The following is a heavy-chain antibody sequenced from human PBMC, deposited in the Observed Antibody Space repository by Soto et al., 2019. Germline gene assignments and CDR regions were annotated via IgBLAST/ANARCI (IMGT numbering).Heavy chain of an antibody. CDR3: ARVTGVGRSWYAKNWFDP. V-gene: IGHV3-7*01. Sequence: GGSLRLSCAASGFTFSSYWMSWVRQAPGKGLEWVANIKQDGSEKYYVDSVKGRFTISRDNAKNSLYLQMNSLRAEDTAVYYCARVTGVGRSWYAKNWFDPWGQGTLVTVSS. D-gene: IGHD6-13*01. CDR1: GFTFSSYW. J-gene: IGHJ5*02. CDR2: IKQDGSEK.